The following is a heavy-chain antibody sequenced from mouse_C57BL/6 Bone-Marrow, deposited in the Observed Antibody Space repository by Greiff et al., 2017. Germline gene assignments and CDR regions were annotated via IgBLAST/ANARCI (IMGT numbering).Heavy chain of an antibody. CDR2: IYPGSGST. V-gene: IGHV1-55*01. D-gene: IGHD2-3*01. Sequence: QVQLQQSGAELVKPGASVKMSCKASGYTFTSYWITWVKQRPGQGLEWIGDIYPGSGSTNYNEKFKSKATLTVDTSSSTAYMQLSSLTSEDSAVYYCARWDDGYYCAMDYWGQGTSVTVSS. CDR3: ARWDDGYYCAMDY. J-gene: IGHJ4*01. CDR1: GYTFTSYW.